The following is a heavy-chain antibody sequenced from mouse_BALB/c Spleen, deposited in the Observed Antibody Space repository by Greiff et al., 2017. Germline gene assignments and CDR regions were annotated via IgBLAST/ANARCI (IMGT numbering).Heavy chain of an antibody. Sequence: EVKVVESGAELVRPGASVKLSCTASGFNIKDYYMHWVKQRPEQGLEWIGWIDPENGDTEYAPKFQGKATMTADTSSNTAYLQLSSLTSEDTAVYYCNGPYYGSSGFAYWGQGTLVTVSA. D-gene: IGHD2-10*01. V-gene: IGHV14-4*02. J-gene: IGHJ3*01. CDR1: GFNIKDYY. CDR3: NGPYYGSSGFAY. CDR2: IDPENGDT.